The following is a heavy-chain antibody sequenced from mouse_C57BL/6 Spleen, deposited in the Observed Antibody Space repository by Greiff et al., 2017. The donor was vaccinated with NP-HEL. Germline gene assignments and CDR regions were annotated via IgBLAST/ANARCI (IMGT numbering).Heavy chain of an antibody. CDR1: GYNFTSYW. CDR2: IYPGSGST. J-gene: IGHJ4*01. V-gene: IGHV1-55*01. Sequence: QVQLQQPGAELVKPGASVKMSCKASGYNFTSYWITWVKQRPGQGLEWIGDIYPGSGSTKYNEKFKSKATLTVDTSSSTAYMQLSSLTSEDSAVYYCSRFGGSSYLYAMDYWGQGTSVTVSS. D-gene: IGHD1-1*01. CDR3: SRFGGSSYLYAMDY.